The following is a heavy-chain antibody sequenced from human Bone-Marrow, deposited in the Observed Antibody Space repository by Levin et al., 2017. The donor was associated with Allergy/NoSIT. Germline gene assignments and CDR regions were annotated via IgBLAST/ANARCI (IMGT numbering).Heavy chain of an antibody. V-gene: IGHV3-23*01. CDR3: AKVNRPDGAFDI. CDR1: GFTFSSYA. Sequence: GESLKISCAASGFTFSSYAMSWVRQAPGKGLEWVSAISGSGGSTYYADSVKGRFTISRDNSKNTLYLQMNSLRAEDTAVYYCAKVNRPDGAFDIWGQGTMVTVSS. CDR2: ISGSGGST. J-gene: IGHJ3*02. D-gene: IGHD5-24*01.